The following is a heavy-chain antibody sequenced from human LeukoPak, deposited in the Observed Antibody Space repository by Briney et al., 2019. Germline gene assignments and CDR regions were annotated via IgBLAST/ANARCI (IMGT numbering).Heavy chain of an antibody. CDR2: ITTSSSYI. V-gene: IGHV3-21*01. Sequence: GGSLVLSCAASGFSFGSDDMNWVREARGKGLEWVSSITTSSSYIYYADSVKGRFTVSRDNAKNSLYLQMNSLRAEDTAVYYCASHIVVVTAIRYYAMDVWGQGTTVTVSS. CDR1: GFSFGSDD. J-gene: IGHJ6*02. D-gene: IGHD2-2*01. CDR3: ASHIVVVTAIRYYAMDV.